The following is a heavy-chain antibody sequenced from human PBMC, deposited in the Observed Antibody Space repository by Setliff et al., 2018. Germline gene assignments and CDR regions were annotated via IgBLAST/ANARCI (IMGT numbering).Heavy chain of an antibody. CDR2: IYHSGSI. V-gene: IGHV4-4*02. Sequence: SETLSLTCTVSGGSVGSSNWWTWVRQPPGKGLEWIGEIYHSGSINYNPSLKSRVTMSVDKSNNQFSLRLTSVTAADTAVYYCARGLEGEDYFYYMDVWGKGNTVTVSS. D-gene: IGHD2-21*01. CDR3: ARGLEGEDYFYYMDV. CDR1: GGSVGSSNW. J-gene: IGHJ6*03.